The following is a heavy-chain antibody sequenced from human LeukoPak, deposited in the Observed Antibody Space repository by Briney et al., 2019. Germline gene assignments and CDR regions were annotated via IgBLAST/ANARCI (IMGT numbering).Heavy chain of an antibody. V-gene: IGHV3-21*01. CDR2: ISSSSSYI. CDR1: GFTFSRYR. D-gene: IGHD3-16*01. CDR3: ATDWGPEDY. Sequence: PGGSLRLSCAASGFTFSRYRMNWVRQAPGKGLEWVSCISSSSSYIYYADSVKGRFTISRDNAKSSLYLQMNSVRVEDTAVYYCATDWGPEDYWGQGTLVTVSS. J-gene: IGHJ4*02.